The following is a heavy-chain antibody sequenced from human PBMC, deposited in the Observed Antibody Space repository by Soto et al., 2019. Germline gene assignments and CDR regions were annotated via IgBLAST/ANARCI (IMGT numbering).Heavy chain of an antibody. Sequence: SVKVSWKAAGGTFSSYAISWVRQAPGQGLEWMGGIIPIFGTANYAQKFQGRVTITADESTSTAYMELSSLRSEDTAVYYCARDASIAAAVSWFDPWGQGTLVTVSS. CDR2: IIPIFGTA. D-gene: IGHD6-13*01. CDR3: ARDASIAAAVSWFDP. V-gene: IGHV1-69*13. CDR1: GGTFSSYA. J-gene: IGHJ5*02.